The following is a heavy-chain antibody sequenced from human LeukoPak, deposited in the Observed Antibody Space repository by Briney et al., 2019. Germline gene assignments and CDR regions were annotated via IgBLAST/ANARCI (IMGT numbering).Heavy chain of an antibody. CDR2: IRSDGVSK. Sequence: PGGSLRLSCAASGFTFSTYEASWVRQAPGKGLEWVAFIRSDGVSKYYADSVKGRFTISRDNSKNTLYLQMNSLRAEDTAVYYCNGDYDYWGQGTLVTVSS. V-gene: IGHV3-30*02. CDR1: GFTFSTYE. D-gene: IGHD4-17*01. CDR3: NGDYDY. J-gene: IGHJ4*02.